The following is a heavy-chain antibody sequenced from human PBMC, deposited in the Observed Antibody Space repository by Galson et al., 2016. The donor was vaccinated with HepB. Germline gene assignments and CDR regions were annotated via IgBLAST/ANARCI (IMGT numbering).Heavy chain of an antibody. V-gene: IGHV3-23*01. J-gene: IGHJ6*04. CDR3: ANFGSGSFRWYFYGMEV. CDR1: GFTFSNFA. CDR2: ISGKGDST. D-gene: IGHD3-10*01. Sequence: SLRLSCAASGFTFSNFAMTWVRQAPGKGLEWISGISGKGDSTYYADSVKGRFTVSRDNSKNTLHLHMNSLRVDDTAVYYCANFGSGSFRWYFYGMEVWGKGTTVTVPS.